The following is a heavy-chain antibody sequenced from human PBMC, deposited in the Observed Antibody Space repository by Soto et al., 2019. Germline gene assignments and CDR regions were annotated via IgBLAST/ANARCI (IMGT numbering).Heavy chain of an antibody. CDR3: ARDAPSYGGSYQYYFDY. Sequence: QVQLVQSGAEVKKPGSSVKVSCKASGGTFSSYAISWVRQAPGQGLEWMGGINPIFGTANYAQKFQGRVTLTEDEYTSTAYMELGSLRSEDTAMYYCARDAPSYGGSYQYYFDYWGQGTMDTVTS. CDR2: INPIFGTA. CDR1: GGTFSSYA. V-gene: IGHV1-69*12. J-gene: IGHJ4*02. D-gene: IGHD6-19*01.